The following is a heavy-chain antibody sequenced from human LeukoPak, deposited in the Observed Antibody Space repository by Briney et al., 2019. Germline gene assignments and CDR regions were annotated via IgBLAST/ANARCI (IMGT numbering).Heavy chain of an antibody. D-gene: IGHD6-13*01. V-gene: IGHV3-23*01. CDR3: AKGAAAGKVDWFDP. CDR2: ISGSADST. J-gene: IGHJ5*02. CDR1: GFTFSNYA. Sequence: GGSLRLSCAASGFTFSNYAMSWVRQAPGKGLEWVSTISGSADSTYYAVSVRGRFAISRDNSKNTLYLHMNSLRAEDTAVYYCAKGAAAGKVDWFDPWGQGTLVTVSS.